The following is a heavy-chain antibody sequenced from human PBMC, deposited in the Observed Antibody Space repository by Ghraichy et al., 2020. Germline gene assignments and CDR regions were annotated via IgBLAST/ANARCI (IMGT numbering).Heavy chain of an antibody. J-gene: IGHJ3*02. Sequence: GGSLRLSCAASGFTFNSYAMSWVRQAPGKGLEWVSAISGSGGSTYYADSVKGRLTISRDNSKNTLYLQMNSLRAEDMAVYYCATMTSEGAFDIWGQGTMVTVSS. CDR3: ATMTSEGAFDI. CDR1: GFTFNSYA. CDR2: ISGSGGST. V-gene: IGHV3-23*01. D-gene: IGHD3-22*01.